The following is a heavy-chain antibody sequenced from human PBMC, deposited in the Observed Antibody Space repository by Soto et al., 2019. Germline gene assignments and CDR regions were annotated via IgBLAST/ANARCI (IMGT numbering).Heavy chain of an antibody. D-gene: IGHD3-9*01. J-gene: IGHJ6*02. CDR1: GGSISSGGYY. V-gene: IGHV4-31*03. CDR3: ARESLLAGDYYYGMDV. Sequence: PSETLSLTCTVSGGSISSGGYYWSWIRQHPGKGLEWIGYIYYSGSTYYNPSLKSRVTISVDTSKNQFSLKLSSVTAADTAVYYCARESLLAGDYYYGMDVWRHGTTVTVSS. CDR2: IYYSGST.